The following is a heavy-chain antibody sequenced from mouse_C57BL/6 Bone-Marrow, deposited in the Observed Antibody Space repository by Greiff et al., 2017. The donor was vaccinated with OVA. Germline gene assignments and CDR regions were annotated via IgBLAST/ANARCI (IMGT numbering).Heavy chain of an antibody. D-gene: IGHD1-2*01. CDR1: GYAFSSSW. CDR2: INPNYGTT. Sequence: QLQESGPELVKPGASVKISCKASGYAFSSSWMNWVKQSNGKSLEWIGVINPNYGTTSYNQKFKGKATLTVDQSSSTAYMQLNSLTSEDSAVYYCATHYYYAMDYWGQGTSVTVSS. V-gene: IGHV1-39*01. J-gene: IGHJ4*01. CDR3: ATHYYYAMDY.